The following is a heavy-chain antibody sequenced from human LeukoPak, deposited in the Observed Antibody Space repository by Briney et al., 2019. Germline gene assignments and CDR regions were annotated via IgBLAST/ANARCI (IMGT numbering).Heavy chain of an antibody. CDR1: GGTFSSYA. V-gene: IGHV1-69*05. CDR2: IIPIFGTA. J-gene: IGHJ6*03. D-gene: IGHD6-13*01. Sequence: GASVNVSCNSSGGTFSSYAISWVRQAPGQGLEWVGGIIPIFGTANYSQKFQGRVTITTDESTSTAYMELSSLRSEDTAVYYCARGRPAAAGDNNYYYYYMDVWGKGTTVTVSS. CDR3: ARGRPAAAGDNNYYYYYMDV.